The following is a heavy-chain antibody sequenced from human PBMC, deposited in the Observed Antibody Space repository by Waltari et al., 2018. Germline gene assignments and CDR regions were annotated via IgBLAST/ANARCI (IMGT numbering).Heavy chain of an antibody. CDR1: GYTLSNYY. J-gene: IGHJ3*02. CDR3: ATALGDSISASRPFEI. CDR2: GVPEDGQT. Sequence: EVRLLQSGAEVKKPGTTLKISCRLSGYTLSNYYIHWIQQAPGKGLQWMGLGVPEDGQTIYAEALQGRISMTADSSTETVYMELTSLTSDDSAVYYCATALGDSISASRPFEIWGQGTVITVSS. V-gene: IGHV1-69-2*01. D-gene: IGHD3-3*02.